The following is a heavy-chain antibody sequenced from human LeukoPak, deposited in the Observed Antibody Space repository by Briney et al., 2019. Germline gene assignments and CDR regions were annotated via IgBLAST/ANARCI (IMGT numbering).Heavy chain of an antibody. D-gene: IGHD3-10*01. CDR1: GFTFSSYG. CDR3: ARDSNPSYGSGRAFDY. J-gene: IGHJ4*02. Sequence: PGGSLRLSCAASGFTFSSYGMHWVRQAPGKGLEWVAFIRYDGSNKYYADSVKGRFTISRDNAKNSLYLQMNSLRAEDTAVYYCARDSNPSYGSGRAFDYWGQGTLVTVSS. CDR2: IRYDGSNK. V-gene: IGHV3-30*02.